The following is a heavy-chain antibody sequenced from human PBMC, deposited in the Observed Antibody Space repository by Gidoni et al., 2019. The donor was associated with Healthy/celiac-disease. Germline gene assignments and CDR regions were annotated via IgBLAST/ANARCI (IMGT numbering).Heavy chain of an antibody. CDR2: ISSNGGST. J-gene: IGHJ5*02. Sequence: EVQLVESGGGLVKPGGSLRLSCAASGFTFSSYAMHCVRQAPGKGLEYVSAISSNGGSTYYANSVKGRFTISRDNSKNTLYLQMGSLRAEDMAVYYCARDYYDILTGYGWFDPWGQGTLVTVSS. CDR1: GFTFSSYA. CDR3: ARDYYDILTGYGWFDP. D-gene: IGHD3-9*01. V-gene: IGHV3-64*01.